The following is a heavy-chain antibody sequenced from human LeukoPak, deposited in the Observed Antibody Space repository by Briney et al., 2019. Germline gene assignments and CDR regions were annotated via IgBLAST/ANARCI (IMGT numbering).Heavy chain of an antibody. Sequence: SETLSLTCAVYGGSFSGYYWSWIRQPPGKGLEWIGEINHSGSTNYNPSLKSRVTISVDTSKNQFSPKLSSVTAADTAVYYCARVRADYGDYPDTDYWGQGTLVTVSS. CDR2: INHSGST. CDR1: GGSFSGYY. V-gene: IGHV4-34*01. CDR3: ARVRADYGDYPDTDY. D-gene: IGHD4-17*01. J-gene: IGHJ4*02.